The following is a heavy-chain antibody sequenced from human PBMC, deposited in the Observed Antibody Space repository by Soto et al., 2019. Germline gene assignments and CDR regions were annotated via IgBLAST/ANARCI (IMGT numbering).Heavy chain of an antibody. J-gene: IGHJ4*02. CDR2: IIPILGIA. CDR3: ARVSDYYGSGSYSH. D-gene: IGHD3-10*01. CDR1: GGTFSSYT. V-gene: IGHV1-69*02. Sequence: QVQLVQSGAEVKKPGSSVKVSCKASGGTFSSYTISWVRQAPGQGLEWMGRIIPILGIANYAQKFQGRVTXXAXKXXSTAYMELSSLRSEDTAVYYCARVSDYYGSGSYSHWGQGTLVTVSS.